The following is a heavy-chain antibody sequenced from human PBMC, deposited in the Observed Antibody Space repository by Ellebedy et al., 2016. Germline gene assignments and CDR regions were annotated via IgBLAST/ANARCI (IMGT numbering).Heavy chain of an antibody. CDR1: GFSFNSFT. CDR3: ARDRYTGYDGNPAY. Sequence: GGSLRLSCAGSGFSFNSFTMHWVRHPPGKGLEWVSLISWDGGDTYYADSVKGRFTVSRDNSKTSLYLQMTSLRPDDTALYYCARDRYTGYDGNPAYWGQGTLVTVSS. V-gene: IGHV3-43*01. J-gene: IGHJ4*02. D-gene: IGHD5-12*01. CDR2: ISWDGGDT.